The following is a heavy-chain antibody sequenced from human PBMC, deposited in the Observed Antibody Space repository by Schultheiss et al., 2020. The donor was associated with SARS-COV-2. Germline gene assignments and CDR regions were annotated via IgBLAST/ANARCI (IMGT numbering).Heavy chain of an antibody. CDR3: ARRGGSGWHFDY. CDR1: GGSISSYY. D-gene: IGHD6-19*01. J-gene: IGHJ4*02. CDR2: IYYSGST. Sequence: SETLSLTCTVSGGSISSYYWSWIRQPPGKGLEWIGYIYYSGSTNYNPSLKSRVTMSVDTSKNQFSLKLSSVTAADTAVYYCARRGGSGWHFDYWGQGTLVTVSS. V-gene: IGHV4-59*12.